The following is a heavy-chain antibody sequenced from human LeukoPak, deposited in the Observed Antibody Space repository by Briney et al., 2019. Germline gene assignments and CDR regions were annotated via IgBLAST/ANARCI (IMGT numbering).Heavy chain of an antibody. D-gene: IGHD5-18*01. Sequence: GGSLRLSCAASGFTFSIHWMSWVRQAPGRGLEWVVNIKPDGSEQYYVDSVKGRFTISRDSAKNSLYLQMNSLTAEDTAVYYCARDWSDTGLASIDYWGQGTLVTVSP. CDR3: ARDWSDTGLASIDY. V-gene: IGHV3-7*01. CDR2: IKPDGSEQ. CDR1: GFTFSIHW. J-gene: IGHJ4*02.